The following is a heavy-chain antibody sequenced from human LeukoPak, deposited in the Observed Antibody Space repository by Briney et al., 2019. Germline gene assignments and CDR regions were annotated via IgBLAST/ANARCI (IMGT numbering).Heavy chain of an antibody. CDR1: GFTFSSYG. Sequence: GGTLRFYCAASGFTFSSYGMHRVRQAPGKGLKWVAVIWYDGSNKYYADSGKGRFTISRDNSKNTLYLQMNSLRAEDTAVYYCARDRPLYYYDSSGYVDYWGQGTLVTVSS. D-gene: IGHD3-22*01. V-gene: IGHV3-33*01. CDR2: IWYDGSNK. J-gene: IGHJ4*02. CDR3: ARDRPLYYYDSSGYVDY.